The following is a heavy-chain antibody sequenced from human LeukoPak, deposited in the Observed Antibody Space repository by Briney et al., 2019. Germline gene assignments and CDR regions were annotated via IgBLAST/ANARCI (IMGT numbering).Heavy chain of an antibody. V-gene: IGHV3-23*01. CDR2: IIGSVGRT. CDR1: GFTLCSFV. J-gene: IGHJ4*02. D-gene: IGHD3-22*01. CDR3: AKDQSYYYDSSGYYQDY. Sequence: RGSLRHSCAASGFTLCSFVMSLVPQAPGERLGWVSAIIGSVGRTYYAASVTGWFTISRDTSTIPLYLQMSSLRAEDTAIYYCAKDQSYYYDSSGYYQDYWGAGALVTASS.